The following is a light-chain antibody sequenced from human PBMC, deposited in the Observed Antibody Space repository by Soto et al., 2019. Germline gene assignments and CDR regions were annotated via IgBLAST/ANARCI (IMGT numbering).Light chain of an antibody. CDR2: DAS. CDR1: QSVSSY. Sequence: EIVLTHSLATMSLSPGERATLSFRASQSVSSYLAWYQQKPGQAPRILIYDASNRATGIPDRFSSSGSGTDFTLTISSLEPEDFAVYYCQQRSNWPPRYTFGQGTKLEIK. CDR3: QQRSNWPPRYT. J-gene: IGKJ2*01. V-gene: IGKV3-11*01.